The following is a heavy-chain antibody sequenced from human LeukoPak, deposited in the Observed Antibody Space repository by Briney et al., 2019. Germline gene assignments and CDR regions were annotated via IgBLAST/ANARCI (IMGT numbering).Heavy chain of an antibody. D-gene: IGHD6-13*01. CDR2: ISGTSGTT. CDR1: EFTFSNYA. CDR3: AKESEAIAAAGTLDS. J-gene: IGHJ4*02. V-gene: IGHV3-23*01. Sequence: GGSLRLSCAASEFTFSNYAVSWVRQSPGKGLKWVSGISGTSGTTYYADSVKGRFTISRDNSKNTLYLQMNSLRSEDTAVYYCAKESEAIAAAGTLDSWGQGTLVTVSS.